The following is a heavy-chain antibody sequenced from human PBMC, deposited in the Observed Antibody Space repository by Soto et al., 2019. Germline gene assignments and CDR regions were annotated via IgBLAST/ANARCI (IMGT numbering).Heavy chain of an antibody. V-gene: IGHV3-23*01. CDR3: AKDWYYYDSSGYPNWFDP. D-gene: IGHD3-22*01. Sequence: GGSLRLSCAASGFTFSSYAMSWVCQAPGKGLEWASAISGSGGSTYYADSVKGRFTISRDNSKNTLYLQMNSLRAEDTAVYYCAKDWYYYDSSGYPNWFDPWGQGTLVTVSS. CDR2: ISGSGGST. J-gene: IGHJ5*02. CDR1: GFTFSSYA.